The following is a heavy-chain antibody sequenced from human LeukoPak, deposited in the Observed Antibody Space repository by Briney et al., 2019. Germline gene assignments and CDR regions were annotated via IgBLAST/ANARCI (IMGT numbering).Heavy chain of an antibody. CDR3: ARDRGVSYFDY. CDR1: QFTFSNHG. J-gene: IGHJ4*02. Sequence: GGCLRLSCAASQFTFSNHGMHWVRQAPGKGLEWVAVIWYDGSNKYYADSVKGRFTISRDNSQNTLYLQMNSLRAEDTAVYYCARDRGVSYFDYWGQGTQVTVSS. V-gene: IGHV3-33*01. D-gene: IGHD3-10*01. CDR2: IWYDGSNK.